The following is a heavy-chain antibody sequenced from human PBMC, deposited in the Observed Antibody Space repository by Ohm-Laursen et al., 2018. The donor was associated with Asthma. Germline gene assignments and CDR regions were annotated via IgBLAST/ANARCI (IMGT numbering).Heavy chain of an antibody. CDR2: IYYSGST. Sequence: TLSLTCTVSGGSISSSSYYWGWIRQPPGKGLEWIGSIYYSGSTYYNPSLKSRVTISVDTPKNQFSLKLSSVTAADTAVYYCAIMLGYSNPALRRGGMDVWGQGTTVTVSS. D-gene: IGHD4-11*01. J-gene: IGHJ6*02. CDR1: GGSISSSSYY. V-gene: IGHV4-39*01. CDR3: AIMLGYSNPALRRGGMDV.